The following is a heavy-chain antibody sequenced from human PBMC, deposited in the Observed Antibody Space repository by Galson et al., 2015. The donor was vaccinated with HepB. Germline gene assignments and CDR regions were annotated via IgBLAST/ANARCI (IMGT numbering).Heavy chain of an antibody. CDR2: IYYSGST. V-gene: IGHV4-39*01. Sequence: ETLSLTCTVSGGSISSSSYYWGWIRQPPGKGLEWIGSIYYSGSTYYNPSLKSRVTISVDTSKNQFSLKLSSVTAADTAVYYCARLGDTAMVTGSGALADPWGQGTLVTVSS. D-gene: IGHD5-18*01. CDR3: ARLGDTAMVTGSGALADP. CDR1: GGSISSSSYY. J-gene: IGHJ5*02.